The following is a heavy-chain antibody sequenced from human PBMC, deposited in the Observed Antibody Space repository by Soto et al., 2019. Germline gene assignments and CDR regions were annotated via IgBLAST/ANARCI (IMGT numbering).Heavy chain of an antibody. D-gene: IGHD6-13*01. J-gene: IGHJ3*02. CDR3: ARAPSSSLAFDS. CDR2: TYYRSRWYN. CDR1: GDSVSSNSAA. Sequence: SQTLSLTCAISGDSVSSNSAAWNWIRQSPSRGLEWLGRTYYRSRWYNDYAVSVKSRITVNPDTSKNQFSLQLNSVTPEDTAVYDCARAPSSSLAFDSWGQGKMVTVSS. V-gene: IGHV6-1*01.